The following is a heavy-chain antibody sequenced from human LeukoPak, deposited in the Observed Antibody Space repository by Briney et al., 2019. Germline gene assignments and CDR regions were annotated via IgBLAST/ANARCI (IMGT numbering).Heavy chain of an antibody. D-gene: IGHD3-3*01. CDR2: IRGDGNSA. V-gene: IGHV3-74*01. CDR1: GFTFSTYW. Sequence: PGGSLRLSRAASGFTFSTYWMHWVRQVPGKGLVWVSRIRGDGNSATYADFVKGRFTISRDNAKNTLYLQMNSLRVEDTAVYYCARSDYTDYWGQGTLVTVSS. J-gene: IGHJ4*02. CDR3: ARSDYTDY.